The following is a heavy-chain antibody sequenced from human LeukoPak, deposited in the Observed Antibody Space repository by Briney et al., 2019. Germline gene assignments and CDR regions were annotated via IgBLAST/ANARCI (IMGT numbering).Heavy chain of an antibody. V-gene: IGHV7-4-1*02. CDR3: TFLTTVTSVDS. Sequence: ASVKVSCKTSGYTFTTYAINWVRQAPGQGLEWMGWINTNTGNPTYAQGFTGRFVLSLDTSVSTAYLQISSLKAEDTAVYYCTFLTTVTSVDSWGQGTLVTVSS. CDR2: INTNTGNP. CDR1: GYTFTTYA. J-gene: IGHJ4*02. D-gene: IGHD4-17*01.